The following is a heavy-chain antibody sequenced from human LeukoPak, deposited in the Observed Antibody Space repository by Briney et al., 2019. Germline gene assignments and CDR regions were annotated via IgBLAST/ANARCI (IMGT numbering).Heavy chain of an antibody. CDR1: GGSFSGYY. CDR2: INHSGST. V-gene: IGHV4-34*01. CDR3: ARDLLDCSSTSCYHATDY. Sequence: SETLSLTCAVYGGSFSGYYWSWIRQPPGKGLEWIGEINHSGSTNYNPSLKSRVTISVDTSKNQFSLKLSSVTAADTAVYYCARDLLDCSSTSCYHATDYWGQGTLVTVSS. J-gene: IGHJ4*02. D-gene: IGHD2-2*01.